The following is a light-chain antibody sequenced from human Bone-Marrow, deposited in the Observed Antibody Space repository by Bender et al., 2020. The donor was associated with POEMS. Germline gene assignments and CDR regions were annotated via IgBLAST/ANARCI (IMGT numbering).Light chain of an antibody. CDR1: SSDVALYNV. Sequence: QYALTQPASVSGSPGQSITISCTGTSSDVALYNVVSWYQHLPGKAPKLMIYEVIKRPSGVSNRFSGSKSGNTASLTISGLQAEDEADYYCCSYAGASTLVFGGGTQLTVL. CDR3: CSYAGASTLV. J-gene: IGLJ2*01. V-gene: IGLV2-23*02. CDR2: EVI.